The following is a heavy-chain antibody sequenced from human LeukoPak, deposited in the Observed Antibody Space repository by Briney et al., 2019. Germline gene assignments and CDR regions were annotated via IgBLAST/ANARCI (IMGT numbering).Heavy chain of an antibody. D-gene: IGHD3-3*01. Sequence: ASVKVSCNASRYTFTSYYMHWVRQAPGQGLEWMGIINPNGGSTSYAQKFQGRVTMTRDTSTSTVYMELSSLRSEDTAVYYCARGTTLEYYDFWSGYYSRGVMGYFDYWGQGTLVTVSS. CDR1: RYTFTSYY. CDR3: ARGTTLEYYDFWSGYYSRGVMGYFDY. CDR2: INPNGGST. V-gene: IGHV1-46*01. J-gene: IGHJ4*02.